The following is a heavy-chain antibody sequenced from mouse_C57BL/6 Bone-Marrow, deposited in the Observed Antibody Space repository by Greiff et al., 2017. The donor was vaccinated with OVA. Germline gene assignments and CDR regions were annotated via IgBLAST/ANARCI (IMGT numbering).Heavy chain of an antibody. D-gene: IGHD2-1*01. CDR3: ARRVYGNYVLYWYVDV. CDR2: IHPNSGST. CDR1: GYTFTSYW. V-gene: IGHV1-64*01. J-gene: IGHJ1*03. Sequence: VQLQQPGAELVKPGASVKLSCKASGYTFTSYWMHWVKQRPGQGLEWIGMIHPNSGSTNYNEKFKSKATLTVDQYSSTAYMQLSSLTSEDSAVYYCARRVYGNYVLYWYVDVWGTGTTVTVSS.